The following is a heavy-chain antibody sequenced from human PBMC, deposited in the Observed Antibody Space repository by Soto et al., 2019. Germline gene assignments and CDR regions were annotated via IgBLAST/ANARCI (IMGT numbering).Heavy chain of an antibody. Sequence: GGSLRLSCAASGFTFSSYSMNWVRQAPGKGLEWVSSISSSSSYIYYADSVKGRFTISRDNAKNSLYLQMNSLRAEDTAVYYCARDRPGTRFLYGMDVWGQGTTVTVSS. V-gene: IGHV3-21*01. D-gene: IGHD1-7*01. CDR2: ISSSSSYI. J-gene: IGHJ6*02. CDR1: GFTFSSYS. CDR3: ARDRPGTRFLYGMDV.